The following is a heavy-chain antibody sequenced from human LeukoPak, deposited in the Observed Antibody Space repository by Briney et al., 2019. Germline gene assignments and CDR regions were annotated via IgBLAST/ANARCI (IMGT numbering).Heavy chain of an antibody. J-gene: IGHJ6*03. CDR2: INHSGST. D-gene: IGHD3-22*01. CDR3: AGCGRYDSSGYYRPYYYYYYMDV. Sequence: SSETLSLTCAVYGGSFSGYYWSWIRQPPGKGLEWIGEINHSGSTNYNPSLKSRVTISVDTSKNQFSLKLSSVTAADTAVYYCAGCGRYDSSGYYRPYYYYYYMDVWGKGTTVTVSS. CDR1: GGSFSGYY. V-gene: IGHV4-34*01.